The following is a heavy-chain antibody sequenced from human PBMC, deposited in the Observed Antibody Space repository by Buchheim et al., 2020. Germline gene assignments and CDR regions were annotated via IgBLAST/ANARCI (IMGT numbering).Heavy chain of an antibody. V-gene: IGHV4-34*01. CDR1: GESFGGYY. J-gene: IGHJ6*02. CDR3: VRDPDV. Sequence: QVQLQQWGAGLLKPSETLSLTCAVFGESFGGYYWSWIRQPPGKGLEWIGEVNHSGSTNYNPSLKNRVTISIDTSRNQFSPKLSSVTAADTAVYYCVRDPDVWGQGTT. CDR2: VNHSGST.